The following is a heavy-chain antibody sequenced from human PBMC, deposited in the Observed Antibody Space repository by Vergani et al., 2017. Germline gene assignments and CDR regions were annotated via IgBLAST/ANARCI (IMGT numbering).Heavy chain of an antibody. CDR2: INPSGGST. D-gene: IGHD2-2*01. J-gene: IGHJ6*02. Sequence: QVQLVQSGAEVKKPGASVKVSCKASGYTFTSYGISWVRQAPGQGLEWMGIINPSGGSTSYAQKFQGRVTMTRDTSTSTVYMELSSLRSDDTAVYYCARDREKSYCSSTSCSGYGMDVWGQGTTVTVSS. CDR1: GYTFTSYG. CDR3: ARDREKSYCSSTSCSGYGMDV. V-gene: IGHV1-46*01.